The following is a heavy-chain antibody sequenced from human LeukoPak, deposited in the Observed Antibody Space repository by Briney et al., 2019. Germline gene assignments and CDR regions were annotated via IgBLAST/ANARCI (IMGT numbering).Heavy chain of an antibody. Sequence: GGSLRLSCAASGFXFXXXXXXWVXXXPGKXXEWVSAISGGSSDTHYADSVQGRFTISRDNAQTSVYLQMNSLSVEDTAVYYCATEFRTTSYWGQGTLVTVSS. D-gene: IGHD3-10*01. CDR1: GFXFXXXX. CDR2: ISGGSSDT. CDR3: ATEFRTTSY. V-gene: IGHV3-21*01. J-gene: IGHJ4*02.